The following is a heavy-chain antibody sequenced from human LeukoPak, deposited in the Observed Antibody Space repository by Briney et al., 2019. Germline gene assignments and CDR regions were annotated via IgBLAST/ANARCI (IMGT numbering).Heavy chain of an antibody. CDR3: AADPGGATTFDY. V-gene: IGHV1-58*02. J-gene: IGHJ4*02. CDR1: GFTFTSSA. Sequence: GASVKVSCKASGFTFTSSAMQWVRQARGQRLEWIGWIVVGSGNTNYAQKFQERVTITRDMSASTAYMELSSLRSEDTAVYYCAADPGGATTFDYWGQGTLVTVSS. CDR2: IVVGSGNT. D-gene: IGHD1-26*01.